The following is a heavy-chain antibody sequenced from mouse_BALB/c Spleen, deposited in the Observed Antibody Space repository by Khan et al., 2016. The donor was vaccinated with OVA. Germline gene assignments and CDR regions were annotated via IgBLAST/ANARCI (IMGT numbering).Heavy chain of an antibody. CDR1: GFTFSSYG. CDR3: ARVYYRYDEGYWYFGV. V-gene: IGHV5-6-3*01. Sequence: EVELVESGGGLVQPGGSLKPSCAASGFTFSSYGMSWVRQTPDKRLELVATINSNGGTSYYADSVKGRFTISRANAKNTLHLQMSSLKSEDTAMYYCARVYYRYDEGYWYFGVWGAGTTVTVSS. D-gene: IGHD2-14*01. CDR2: INSNGGTS. J-gene: IGHJ1*01.